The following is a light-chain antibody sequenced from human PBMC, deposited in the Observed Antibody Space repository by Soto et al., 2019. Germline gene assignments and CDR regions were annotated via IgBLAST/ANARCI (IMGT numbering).Light chain of an antibody. CDR1: QSVSSK. V-gene: IGKV3-15*01. CDR3: QQYSNWPRT. CDR2: GAS. Sequence: EVVMRQSPATLSVSPGERATLSCRASQSVSSKVVWYQQKPGQAPSLLIYGASTRATGVPARFSGSGSGTEFTLTISSLQSEDFAVYFCQQYSNWPRTFGQGTRLEI. J-gene: IGKJ5*01.